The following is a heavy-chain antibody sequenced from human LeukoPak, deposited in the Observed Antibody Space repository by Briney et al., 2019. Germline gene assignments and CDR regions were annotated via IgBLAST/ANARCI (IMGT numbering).Heavy chain of an antibody. CDR2: IDPSDSYT. Sequence: GESLRISCKGSGYNFTSYWISGGRQMPGKGLEWMGRIDPSDSYTNYSPSFQGHVTISADKSISTAYLQWSSLKASDTAMYYCARLSSKQWLVHPVDYWGQGTLVTVSS. J-gene: IGHJ4*02. CDR1: GYNFTSYW. D-gene: IGHD6-19*01. CDR3: ARLSSKQWLVHPVDY. V-gene: IGHV5-10-1*01.